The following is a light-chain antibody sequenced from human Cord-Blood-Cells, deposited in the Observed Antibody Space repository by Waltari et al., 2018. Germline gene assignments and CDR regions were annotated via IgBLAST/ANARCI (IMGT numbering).Light chain of an antibody. CDR1: QSVSSY. Sequence: EIVLTQSPATLSLSPGAIATLSCRASQSVSSYFAWYQQKPGQAPRLLIYDASNRATGIPARFSCSGSGTDFTLTIISLEPEDFAVYYCQQRSNWPPSFGGGTKVEIK. CDR3: QQRSNWPPS. J-gene: IGKJ4*01. CDR2: DAS. V-gene: IGKV3-11*01.